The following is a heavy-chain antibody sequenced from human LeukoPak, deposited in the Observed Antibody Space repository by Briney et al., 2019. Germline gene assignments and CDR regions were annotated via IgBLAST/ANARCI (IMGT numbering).Heavy chain of an antibody. V-gene: IGHV1-69*05. CDR1: GGTFSSYA. Sequence: SVKVSCKASGGTFSSYAISWVRQAPGQGLEWMGGIIPIFGTANYAQKLQGRVTMTTDTSTSTAYMELRSLRSDDTAVYYCARDYYDSSGYQDAFDIWGQGTMVTVSS. CDR2: IIPIFGTA. D-gene: IGHD3-22*01. CDR3: ARDYYDSSGYQDAFDI. J-gene: IGHJ3*02.